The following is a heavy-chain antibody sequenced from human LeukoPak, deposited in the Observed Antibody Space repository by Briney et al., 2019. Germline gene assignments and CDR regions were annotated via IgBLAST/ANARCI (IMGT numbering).Heavy chain of an antibody. V-gene: IGHV3-30*18. CDR2: ISYDGSNK. CDR3: AKDLMGYGGYNVYYYYGMDV. CDR1: GFTFSSYG. D-gene: IGHD4-17*01. Sequence: GRSLRLSCAASGFTFSSYGMHWVRQAPGKGLEWVAVISYDGSNKYYADSVKGRFTISRDNSKNTLYLQMNSLRAEDTAVCYCAKDLMGYGGYNVYYYYGMDVWGQGTTVTVSS. J-gene: IGHJ6*02.